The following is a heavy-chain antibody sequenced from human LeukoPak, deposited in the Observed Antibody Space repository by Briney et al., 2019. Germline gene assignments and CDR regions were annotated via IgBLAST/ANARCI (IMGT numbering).Heavy chain of an antibody. V-gene: IGHV3-9*01. CDR1: GFTFDDYA. Sequence: AGGSLRLSCAASGFTFDDYAMRWVRQAPGKGLEWVSGISWNSGSIGYADSVEGRFTISRDNAKNSLYLQMNSLRAEDTALYYCAKARIQLWDWDDYFDYWGQGTPVTVSS. CDR2: ISWNSGSI. D-gene: IGHD5-18*01. CDR3: AKARIQLWDWDDYFDY. J-gene: IGHJ4*02.